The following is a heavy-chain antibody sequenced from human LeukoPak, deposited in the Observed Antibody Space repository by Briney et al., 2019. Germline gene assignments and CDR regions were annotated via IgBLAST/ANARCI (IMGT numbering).Heavy chain of an antibody. V-gene: IGHV1-18*01. D-gene: IGHD6-13*01. CDR2: INAGNGNT. Sequence: ASVKVSCKASGYTFTSYGISWVRQAPGQGLEWMRWINAGNGNTKYSQKFQGRVTMTEDTSTDTAYMELSSLRSEDTAAYYCATDHSSSWYFDYWGQGTLVTVSS. CDR3: ATDHSSSWYFDY. CDR1: GYTFTSYG. J-gene: IGHJ4*02.